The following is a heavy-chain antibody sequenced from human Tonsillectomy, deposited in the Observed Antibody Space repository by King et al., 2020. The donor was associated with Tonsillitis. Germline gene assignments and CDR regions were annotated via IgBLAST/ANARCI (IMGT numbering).Heavy chain of an antibody. CDR1: GFPFIDYY. CDR3: GREYWGAFDI. D-gene: IGHD2-8*02. Sequence: VQLVESGGGLVKPGGSLRLSCAASGFPFIDYYMSWIRQAPGKGREWISSINPLGTNTDYVAFVRGRFTISRDNAKNSMFLQMNSLRAEDTGVYFCGREYWGAFDIWGQGTMVTVSS. J-gene: IGHJ3*02. CDR2: INPLGTNT. V-gene: IGHV3-11*05.